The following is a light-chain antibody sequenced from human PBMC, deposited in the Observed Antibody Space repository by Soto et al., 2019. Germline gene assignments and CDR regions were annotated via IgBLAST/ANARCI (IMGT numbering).Light chain of an antibody. J-gene: IGKJ1*01. CDR2: GTS. CDR3: QQRSNWPPT. CDR1: QRLGTK. V-gene: IGKV3-11*01. Sequence: EIVLTQSPDALSLSPGELATLSCRASQRLGTKFVAWYQQKVGQAPRLLIYGTSTRATGIPDRFSGSGSGTDFTLTITSLEPEDFAVYYCQQRSNWPPTFGQGTKVDIK.